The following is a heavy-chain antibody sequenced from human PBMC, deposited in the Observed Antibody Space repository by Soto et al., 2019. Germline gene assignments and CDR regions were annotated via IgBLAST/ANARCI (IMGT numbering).Heavy chain of an antibody. CDR1: GFTFSSYD. CDR2: IGTAGDT. CDR3: AMAMITFGEVIVNGPFDY. V-gene: IGHV3-13*01. J-gene: IGHJ4*02. D-gene: IGHD3-16*02. Sequence: EVQLVESGGGLVQPGGSLRLSCAASGFTFSSYDMHWVRQATGKCLEWVSAIGTAGDTYYPGSVKGRFTISKDNAKNSLYLQMNSLRAGDTAVYYCAMAMITFGEVIVNGPFDYWGQGTLVTVSS.